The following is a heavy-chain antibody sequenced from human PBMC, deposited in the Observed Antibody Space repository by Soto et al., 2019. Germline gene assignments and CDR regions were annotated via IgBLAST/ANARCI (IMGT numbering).Heavy chain of an antibody. Sequence: LDVTCSISNCSIGCFYWNWIRQSPEKGLEWIGQIYFSGSTIYSPSFQSRVTLSVDSSKSQVALRLTSVTAADTAVYFCARASGLSIYNWFDPWGQGILVTVSS. CDR2: IYFSGST. J-gene: IGHJ5*02. V-gene: IGHV4-59*01. CDR3: ARASGLSIYNWFDP. D-gene: IGHD3-10*01. CDR1: NCSIGCFY.